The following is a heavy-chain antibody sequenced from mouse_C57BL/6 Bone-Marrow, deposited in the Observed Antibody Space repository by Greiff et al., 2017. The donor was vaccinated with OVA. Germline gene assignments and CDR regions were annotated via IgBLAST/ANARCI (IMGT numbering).Heavy chain of an antibody. V-gene: IGHV1-59*01. Sequence: QVHVKQPGAELVRPGTSVKLSCKASGYTFTSYWMHWVKQRPGQGLEWIGVIDPSDSYTNYNQKFKGKATLTVDTSSSTAYMQLSSLTSEDSAVYYCARGGLRWYFDVWGTGTTVTVSS. CDR2: IDPSDSYT. CDR1: GYTFTSYW. D-gene: IGHD2-2*01. CDR3: ARGGLRWYFDV. J-gene: IGHJ1*03.